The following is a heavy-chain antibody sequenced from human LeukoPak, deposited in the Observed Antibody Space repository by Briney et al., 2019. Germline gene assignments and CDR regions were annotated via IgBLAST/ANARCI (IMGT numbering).Heavy chain of an antibody. CDR3: ARAGYCSDGKCYTFDY. V-gene: IGHV1-2*02. J-gene: IGHJ4*02. CDR1: GYTFTDYS. CDR2: INPNSGGT. Sequence: ASVKVSCKASGYTFTDYSMHWVRQAPGQGLEWMGWINPNSGGTDCAQRFQGRVTMTRDTSITMIYMEMSSLTPDDTAVYYCARAGYCSDGKCYTFDYWGQGTLVTVSS. D-gene: IGHD2-15*01.